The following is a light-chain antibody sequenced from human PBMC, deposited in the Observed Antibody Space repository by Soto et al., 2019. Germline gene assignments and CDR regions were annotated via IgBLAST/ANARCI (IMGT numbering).Light chain of an antibody. CDR3: QQYGSSPPYT. Sequence: EVVLTQSPGTLSLSPGERATLSCRASQSVSNKYLAWYQQKPGQAPRLLIFGSSDRATGIPDRFSGSGSGTDFTLTISRLEPEDFAVYYCQQYGSSPPYTFGQGTKLEMK. CDR2: GSS. J-gene: IGKJ2*01. V-gene: IGKV3-20*01. CDR1: QSVSNKY.